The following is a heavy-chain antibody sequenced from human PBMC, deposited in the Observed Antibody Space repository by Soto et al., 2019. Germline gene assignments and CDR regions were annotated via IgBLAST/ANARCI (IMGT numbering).Heavy chain of an antibody. CDR2: IIPIFGTA. V-gene: IGHV1-69*13. CDR1: GGTFSSYA. CDR3: ARSIAVTPTTSYYGMDV. Sequence: SVKVSCKASGGTFSSYAISWVRQAPGQGLEWMGGIIPIFGTANYAQKFQGRVTITADESTSTAYMELSSLRSEDTAVYYCARSIAVTPTTSYYGMDVWGQGTTVTVSS. D-gene: IGHD4-4*01. J-gene: IGHJ6*02.